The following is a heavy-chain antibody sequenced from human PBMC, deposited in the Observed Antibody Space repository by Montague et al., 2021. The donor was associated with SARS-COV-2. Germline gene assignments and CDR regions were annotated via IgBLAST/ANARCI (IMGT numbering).Heavy chain of an antibody. V-gene: IGHV4-31*03. CDR1: SGSISSGGYY. Sequence: TLSLTCTVSSGSISSGGYYWSWIRQHPGKGLEWIGYIYYSGSTYYNPSLKSRVTISVDTSKNQSSLKLSSVTAADTAVYYCARVRITMIVVVDAFDIWGQGTMVTVSS. D-gene: IGHD3-22*01. J-gene: IGHJ3*02. CDR2: IYYSGST. CDR3: ARVRITMIVVVDAFDI.